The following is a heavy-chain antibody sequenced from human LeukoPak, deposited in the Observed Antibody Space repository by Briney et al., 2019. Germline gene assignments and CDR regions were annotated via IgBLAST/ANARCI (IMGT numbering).Heavy chain of an antibody. J-gene: IGHJ4*02. CDR3: AKDNRRRHTSGPNPDSLH. V-gene: IGHV3-9*01. Sequence: GRSLRLSCAGSGFIFNNYAMHWVRQPPGKGLEWVSGISWNSGSIDYADSVKGRLTISRDNAKNSLYLQMNSLRVEDTAFYYCAKDNRRRHTSGPNPDSLHWGQGALVTVSS. CDR2: ISWNSGSI. D-gene: IGHD6-19*01. CDR1: GFIFNNYA.